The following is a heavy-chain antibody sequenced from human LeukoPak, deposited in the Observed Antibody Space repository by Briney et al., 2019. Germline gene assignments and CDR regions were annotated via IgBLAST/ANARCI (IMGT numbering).Heavy chain of an antibody. Sequence: SVKVSCKASGGTFSSYAISWVRQAPGQGLEWMGGIIPIFGTANYAQKFQGRVTITADESTSTAYMELSSLRSEDTAVYYCASQNYYGSGSYGNWFDPWGRGTLVTVSS. J-gene: IGHJ5*02. CDR1: GGTFSSYA. D-gene: IGHD3-10*01. CDR2: IIPIFGTA. V-gene: IGHV1-69*13. CDR3: ASQNYYGSGSYGNWFDP.